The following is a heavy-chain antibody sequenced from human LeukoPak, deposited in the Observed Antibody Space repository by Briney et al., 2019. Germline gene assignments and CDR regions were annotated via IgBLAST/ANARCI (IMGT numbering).Heavy chain of an antibody. Sequence: GGSLRLSCEASGFTFNTYAIYWVRQAPGKGLEWVSGICGSGGCTYYADSVKGRFTISRDNSKNTVYLQMNSLTADDTAVYFCAKTTVGYSSGRYPGWPADCWGQGTLVTVSS. CDR1: GFTFNTYA. J-gene: IGHJ4*02. D-gene: IGHD6-19*01. V-gene: IGHV3-23*01. CDR2: ICGSGGCT. CDR3: AKTTVGYSSGRYPGWPADC.